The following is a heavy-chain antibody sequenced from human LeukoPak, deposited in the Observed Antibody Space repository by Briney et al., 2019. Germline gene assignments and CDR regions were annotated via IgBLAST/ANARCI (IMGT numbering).Heavy chain of an antibody. J-gene: IGHJ4*02. CDR1: GFTFSSYE. D-gene: IGHD6-19*01. V-gene: IGHV3-48*03. CDR2: ISTSGGTT. CDR3: ARDRGSSGWYEFDY. Sequence: PGGSLRLSCAGSGFTFSSYEMSWVRQAPGKGLEWVSYISTSGGTTYYADSVKGRFTISRDIAENSLYLQMNSLRGEDTAVYYCARDRGSSGWYEFDYWGQGTLVTVSS.